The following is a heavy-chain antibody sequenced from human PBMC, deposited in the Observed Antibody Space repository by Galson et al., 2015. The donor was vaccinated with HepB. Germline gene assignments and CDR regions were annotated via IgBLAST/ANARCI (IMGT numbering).Heavy chain of an antibody. J-gene: IGHJ5*02. D-gene: IGHD3-22*01. CDR1: GFTVSSNY. CDR2: IYSGGST. V-gene: IGHV3-53*01. Sequence: SLRLSCAASGFTVSSNYMSWVRQAPGKGLEWVSVIYSGGSTYYADSVKGRFTISRDNSKNTLYLQMNSLRAEDTAVYYCASLGGDYYDSSGYYPNWFDPWGQGTLVTVSS. CDR3: ASLGGDYYDSSGYYPNWFDP.